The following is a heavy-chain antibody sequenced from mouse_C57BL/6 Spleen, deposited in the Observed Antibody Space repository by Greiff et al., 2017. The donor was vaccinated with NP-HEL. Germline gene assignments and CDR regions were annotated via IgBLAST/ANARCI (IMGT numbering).Heavy chain of an antibody. D-gene: IGHD2-4*01. V-gene: IGHV1-82*01. J-gene: IGHJ4*01. Sequence: QVQLQQSGPELVKPGASVKISCKASGYAFSSSWMNWVKQRPGKGLEWIGRIYPGDGDTNYNGKFKGKATLTADKSSSTAYMQLSSLTSEDSAVYFCARGGDYGGNAMDYWGQGTSVTVSS. CDR3: ARGGDYGGNAMDY. CDR1: GYAFSSSW. CDR2: IYPGDGDT.